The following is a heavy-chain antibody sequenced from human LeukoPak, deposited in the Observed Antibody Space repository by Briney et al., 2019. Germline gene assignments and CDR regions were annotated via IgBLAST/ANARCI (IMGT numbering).Heavy chain of an antibody. D-gene: IGHD3-22*01. CDR2: IYSGGST. CDR3: ARDPRSYYYDSSGPL. CDR1: GFTFSSNY. J-gene: IGHJ4*02. Sequence: GGSLRLSCAASGFTFSSNYMSWVRQAPGKGLEWVSVIYSGGSTYYADSVKGRFTISRDNSKNTLYLQMNSLRAEDTAVYYCARDPRSYYYDSSGPLWGQGTLVTVSS. V-gene: IGHV3-66*01.